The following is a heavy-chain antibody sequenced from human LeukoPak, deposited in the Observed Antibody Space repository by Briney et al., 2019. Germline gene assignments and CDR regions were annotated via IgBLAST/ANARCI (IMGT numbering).Heavy chain of an antibody. D-gene: IGHD1-26*01. CDR3: ASNSGSYHYYFDY. CDR1: GGTFSSYA. J-gene: IGHJ4*02. Sequence: SVKVSCKASGGTFSSYAISWVRQAPGQGLEWMGGIIPIFGTANYAQKFQGRVTITTDESTSTAYMELSSLRSEDTAVYYCASNSGSYHYYFDYWGQGSLVTVSS. V-gene: IGHV1-69*05. CDR2: IIPIFGTA.